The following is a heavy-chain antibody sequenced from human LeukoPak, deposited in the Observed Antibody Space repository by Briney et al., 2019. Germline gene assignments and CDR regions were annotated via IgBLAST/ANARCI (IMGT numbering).Heavy chain of an antibody. CDR3: ARDSGNPRGFDY. D-gene: IGHD4-23*01. Sequence: SETLSLTCAVSSDSISSYYWSWIRQPPGKGLEWIGYIYYSGSTNYNPSLKSRVTISVDTSKNQFSLKLSSVTAADTAVYYCARDSGNPRGFDYWGQGTLVTVSS. J-gene: IGHJ4*02. CDR1: SDSISSYY. V-gene: IGHV4-59*01. CDR2: IYYSGST.